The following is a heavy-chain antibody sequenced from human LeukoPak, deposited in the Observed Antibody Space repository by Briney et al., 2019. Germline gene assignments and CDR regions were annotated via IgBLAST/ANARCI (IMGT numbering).Heavy chain of an antibody. CDR2: IHNDGST. D-gene: IGHD3-3*02. CDR1: GFIVSSNY. V-gene: IGHV3-53*01. Sequence: GGSLRLSCAASGFIVSSNYMTWVRQAPGEGLEWVSVIHNDGSTYYTDSVKGRFSISRDNSKNTLYLQMNSLRVEDTAVYYCAALARDYWGQGTLVTVSS. J-gene: IGHJ4*02. CDR3: AALARDY.